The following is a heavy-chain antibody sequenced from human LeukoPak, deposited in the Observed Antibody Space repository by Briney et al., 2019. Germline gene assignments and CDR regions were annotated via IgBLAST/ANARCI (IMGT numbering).Heavy chain of an antibody. V-gene: IGHV4-59*01. CDR1: GGSISGNY. CDR2: VFYTGST. J-gene: IGHJ4*02. CDR3: ARAVAVAGTFKFDF. Sequence: SETLSLTCTVSGGSISGNYWTWIRQPPGNGLDYIGHVFYTGSTNYSPSLKSRVTISIDTSKSHFSLKLTSVTAADTAVYYCARAVAVAGTFKFDFWGQGTLVTVSS. D-gene: IGHD6-19*01.